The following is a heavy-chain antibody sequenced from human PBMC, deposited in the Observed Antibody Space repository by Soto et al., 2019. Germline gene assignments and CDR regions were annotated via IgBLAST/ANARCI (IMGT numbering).Heavy chain of an antibody. CDR3: AREYSSGWHDAFDI. Sequence: GGSLRLSCEASGFTFSSYGMNWVRQGPGKGLEWVSTISGGGYVYYADSVKGRFTISRDTSKNTLYLQMNSLRAEDTAVYYCAREYSSGWHDAFDIWGQGTMVTVSS. CDR2: ISGGGYV. V-gene: IGHV3-23*01. J-gene: IGHJ3*02. CDR1: GFTFSSYG. D-gene: IGHD6-19*01.